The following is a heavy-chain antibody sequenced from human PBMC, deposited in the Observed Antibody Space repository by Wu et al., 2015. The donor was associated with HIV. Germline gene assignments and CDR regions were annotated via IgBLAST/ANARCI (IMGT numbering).Heavy chain of an antibody. J-gene: IGHJ6*02. Sequence: QVQLVQSGAEVKKPGASVKVSCKASGYTFSSYGISWVRQAPGQGLEWMGWISAYNGNTNYAQNLQGRVTMTTDTSTSTAYMELRSLRSDDTAVYYCARKSGYYGSGSYQTAYAMDVWGQGTTVTVSS. CDR3: ARKSGYYGSGSYQTAYAMDV. V-gene: IGHV1-18*01. CDR1: GYTFSSYG. D-gene: IGHD3-10*01. CDR2: ISAYNGNT.